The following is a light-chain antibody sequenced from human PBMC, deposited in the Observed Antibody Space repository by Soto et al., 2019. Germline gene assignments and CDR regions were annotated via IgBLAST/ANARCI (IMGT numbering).Light chain of an antibody. CDR3: QHYDHWPIT. CDR1: PRVRNN. CDR2: AAS. V-gene: IGKV3-15*01. Sequence: EIVVTQAGYHMSVSPGGRATVSCRASPRVRNNVAGHRQKPGQAHRLLIYAASTRATGVPARFSGSGSGTEYTLTISSLQSEDFAVSYCQHYDHWPITFGQGTRLEIK. J-gene: IGKJ5*01.